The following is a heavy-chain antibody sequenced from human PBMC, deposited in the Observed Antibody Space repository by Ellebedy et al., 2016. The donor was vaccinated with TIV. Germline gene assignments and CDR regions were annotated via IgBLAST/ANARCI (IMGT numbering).Heavy chain of an antibody. CDR3: ARYRSGIVVVPAHYGMDV. D-gene: IGHD2-2*01. J-gene: IGHJ6*02. Sequence: SETLSLXCAVYGGSFSDYYWSWIRQPPGKGLEWIGEINQSGTTNYNPSLKSRLVTSLDTSKIPFSLRLSSVTAADTAVYYCARYRSGIVVVPAHYGMDVWGQGTTVTVSS. CDR2: INQSGTT. CDR1: GGSFSDYY. V-gene: IGHV4-34*01.